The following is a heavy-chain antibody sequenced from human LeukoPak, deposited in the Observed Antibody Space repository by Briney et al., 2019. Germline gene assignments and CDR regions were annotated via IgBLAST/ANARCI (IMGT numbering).Heavy chain of an antibody. Sequence: SQTLSLTCTVSGGSINNGGYYWSWIRQHPGKGLEWIGYIYYSGSSYYNPSLRSRVTISVDTSKNHFSLKLSSVTAADTAVYYCARGGLVPAARDDAFDIWGQGTMVTVSS. D-gene: IGHD2-2*01. CDR2: IYYSGSS. CDR1: GGSINNGGYY. CDR3: ARGGLVPAARDDAFDI. V-gene: IGHV4-31*03. J-gene: IGHJ3*02.